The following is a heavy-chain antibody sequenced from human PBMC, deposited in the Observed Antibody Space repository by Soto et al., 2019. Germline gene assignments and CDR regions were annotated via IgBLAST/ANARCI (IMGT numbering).Heavy chain of an antibody. D-gene: IGHD3-10*01. CDR2: IIPLFGTT. Sequence: QVQLVQSGTEVKKPGSSVKVSCKSSGGTFSTYVISWVRQAPGQGLEWVGGIIPLFGTTNYAQKFQGRVTISADEYTSTAYMELSSLRSEDTAVYYCARGLRRGSAPYYGMDVWGQGTTVTVSS. CDR3: ARGLRRGSAPYYGMDV. CDR1: GGTFSTYV. J-gene: IGHJ6*02. V-gene: IGHV1-69*12.